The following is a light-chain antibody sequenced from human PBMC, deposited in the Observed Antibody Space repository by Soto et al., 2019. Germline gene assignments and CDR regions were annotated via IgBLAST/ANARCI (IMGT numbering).Light chain of an antibody. CDR3: AAWDDSLNAL. V-gene: IGLV1-40*01. CDR2: IND. J-gene: IGLJ1*01. CDR1: SSNIGAGYD. Sequence: QSVLTQPPSVSGAPGQRVTISCTGSSSNIGAGYDVHWYQQRPGTAPKLLIYINDQRPSGVPDRFSGSKSGTSASLAISGLQPEDEADYYCAAWDDSLNALFGTGTKLTVL.